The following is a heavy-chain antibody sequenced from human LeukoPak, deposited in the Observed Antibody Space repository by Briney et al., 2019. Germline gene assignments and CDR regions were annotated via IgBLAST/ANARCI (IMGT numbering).Heavy chain of an antibody. CDR1: GFTFSFYA. CDR2: ISNSGDST. V-gene: IGHV3-23*01. D-gene: IGHD4-11*01. CDR3: AKDTPTPSGYFDY. Sequence: GGSLRLSCAASGFTFSFYAMGWVRQAPGKGLEWVSDISNSGDSTYYADSVKGRFTISRDNSKNTLFLQMNSLRAEDSAVYYCAKDTPTPSGYFDYWGQGTLVTVSS. J-gene: IGHJ4*02.